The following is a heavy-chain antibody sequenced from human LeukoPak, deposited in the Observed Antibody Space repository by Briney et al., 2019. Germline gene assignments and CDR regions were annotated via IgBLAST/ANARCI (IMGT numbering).Heavy chain of an antibody. D-gene: IGHD3-10*01. CDR2: IYTSGST. Sequence: SETLSLTCTVSGGSISSGSYYWSWIRQPAGKGLEWIVRIYTSGSTNYNPSLKSRVTISVDTSRNQFSLKLSSVTAADTAVYYCARHKLLWFGELFQGNAFDIWGQGTMVTVSS. CDR1: GGSISSGSYY. V-gene: IGHV4-61*02. J-gene: IGHJ3*02. CDR3: ARHKLLWFGELFQGNAFDI.